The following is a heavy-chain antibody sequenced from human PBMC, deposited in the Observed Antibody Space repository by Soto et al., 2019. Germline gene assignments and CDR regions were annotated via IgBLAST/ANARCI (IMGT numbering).Heavy chain of an antibody. J-gene: IGHJ6*02. CDR3: ARVVGSSFASSNLYYYYDDGMHA. CDR2: IRQDGSGK. Sequence: GGSLRLSCAASGFTFSNYWMSWVRQAPGTGLEWVANIRQDGSGKYYVDSVKGRFTISRDNAKNSLYLQMNSLRAEDTAVYYCARVVGSSFASSNLYYYYDDGMHAWGQGTTVTVSS. V-gene: IGHV3-7*01. D-gene: IGHD6-6*01. CDR1: GFTFSNYW.